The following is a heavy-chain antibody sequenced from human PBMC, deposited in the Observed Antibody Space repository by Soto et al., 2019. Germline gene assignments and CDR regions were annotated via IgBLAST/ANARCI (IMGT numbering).Heavy chain of an antibody. D-gene: IGHD3-16*01. CDR1: GFTFSSYA. J-gene: IGHJ4*02. CDR2: ISGGDGSP. Sequence: PGGSLRLSCAASGFTFSSYAMTWVRQAPGKGLEWVSAISGGDGSPSYADSVKGRFIISRDNSKNTLYLHMNRLRADDTAAYYCAKWHTYNYDSLAFSGFDCWGQGNQVTVSS. CDR3: AKWHTYNYDSLAFSGFDC. V-gene: IGHV3-23*01.